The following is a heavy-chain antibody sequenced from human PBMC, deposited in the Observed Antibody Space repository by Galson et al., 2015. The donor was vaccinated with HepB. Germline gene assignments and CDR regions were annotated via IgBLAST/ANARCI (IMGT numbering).Heavy chain of an antibody. V-gene: IGHV3-74*01. J-gene: IGHJ4*02. Sequence: ALRLSCAASGLTFISYWIYCVRQAPGEGRVWVSRVNSDRSSISYADSVKGRFTISRDNAKNTLYLQMNSLRAEDTAVYYCARVSGYYDYFDYWGQGTLVTVSS. CDR1: GLTFISYW. CDR2: VNSDRSSI. D-gene: IGHD5-12*01. CDR3: ARVSGYYDYFDY.